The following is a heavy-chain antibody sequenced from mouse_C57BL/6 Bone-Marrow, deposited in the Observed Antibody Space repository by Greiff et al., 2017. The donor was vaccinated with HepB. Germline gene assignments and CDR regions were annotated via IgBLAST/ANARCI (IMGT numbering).Heavy chain of an antibody. J-gene: IGHJ3*01. CDR3: ARHNDYEVFAY. Sequence: EVKLMESGGGLVQPGGSLKLSCAASGFTFSDYGMAWVRQAPRKGPEWVAFISNLAYSIYYADTVTGRFTISRENAKNTLYLEMSSLRSEDTAMYYCARHNDYEVFAYWGQGTLVTVSA. V-gene: IGHV5-15*01. CDR2: ISNLAYSI. CDR1: GFTFSDYG. D-gene: IGHD2-4*01.